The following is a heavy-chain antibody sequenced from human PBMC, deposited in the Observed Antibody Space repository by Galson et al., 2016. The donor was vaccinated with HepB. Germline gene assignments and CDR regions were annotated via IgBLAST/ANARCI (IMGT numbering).Heavy chain of an antibody. V-gene: IGHV4-59*01. Sequence: SETLSLTCTVSAGSISGYYWSWIRQPPGKGLEWVGYIYYSGSTVYTPSLKARVTISIDTSENLFSLKLSSVTAADTAVYYCAREVSSGSPARLDSWGQGTLVAV. CDR3: AREVSSGSPARLDS. D-gene: IGHD6-19*01. CDR2: IYYSGST. CDR1: AGSISGYY. J-gene: IGHJ4*02.